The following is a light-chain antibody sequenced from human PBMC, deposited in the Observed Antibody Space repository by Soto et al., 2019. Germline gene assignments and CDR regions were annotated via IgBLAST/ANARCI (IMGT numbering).Light chain of an antibody. V-gene: IGKV3-15*01. CDR2: GAS. J-gene: IGKJ1*01. CDR3: QQYNNWPPT. Sequence: IVWAQSPGTLSLSPGERATLSCRASQSVSSSYLAWYQQKPGQAPRLLIYGASTRATGIPARFSGSGSGTEFTLTISSLQSEDFAVYYCQQYNNWPPTFGQGTKVAI. CDR1: QSVSSSY.